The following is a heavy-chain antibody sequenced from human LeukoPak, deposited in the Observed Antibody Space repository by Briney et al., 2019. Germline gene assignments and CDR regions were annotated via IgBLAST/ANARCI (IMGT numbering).Heavy chain of an antibody. CDR2: IIPIFGTA. V-gene: IGHV1-69*13. D-gene: IGHD6-19*01. CDR1: GGTFSSHA. CDR3: ARDLGTAELIAVAGT. J-gene: IGHJ5*02. Sequence: GASVKVSCKASGGTFSSHAISWVRQAPGQGLEWMGGIIPIFGTANYAQKSQGRVTITADESTSTAYMELRSLRSEDTAVYYCARDLGTAELIAVAGTWGQGTLVTVSS.